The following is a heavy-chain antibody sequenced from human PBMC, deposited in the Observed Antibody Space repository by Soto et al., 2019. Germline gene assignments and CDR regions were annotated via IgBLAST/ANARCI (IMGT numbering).Heavy chain of an antibody. J-gene: IGHJ4*02. CDR3: SGRRGGGGY. Sequence: EVQLVESGGGLIQPGGSLRLSCAVSGFTVSNNYMSWVRQAPGKGLEGVSVIYSGGYTAYGDSVKGRFTISRDNSKNTLYPQMNTLSADGAAGYFCSGRRGGGGYWGQGTLVTVSS. D-gene: IGHD3-10*01. CDR2: IYSGGYT. V-gene: IGHV3-53*01. CDR1: GFTVSNNY.